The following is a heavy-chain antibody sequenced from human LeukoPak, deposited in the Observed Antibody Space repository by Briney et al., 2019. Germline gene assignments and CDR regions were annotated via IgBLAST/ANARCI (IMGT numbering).Heavy chain of an antibody. CDR3: ASIVHSSGWYLEDY. J-gene: IGHJ4*02. V-gene: IGHV1-69*13. CDR2: IIPIFGTA. CDR1: GGTFSSYA. D-gene: IGHD6-19*01. Sequence: ASVKVSCKASGGTFSSYAISWVRQAPGQGLEWMGGIIPIFGTANYAQKFQGRVTITADESTSTAYMELSSLRSEDTAVYYCASIVHSSGWYLEDYWGQGTLVTVSS.